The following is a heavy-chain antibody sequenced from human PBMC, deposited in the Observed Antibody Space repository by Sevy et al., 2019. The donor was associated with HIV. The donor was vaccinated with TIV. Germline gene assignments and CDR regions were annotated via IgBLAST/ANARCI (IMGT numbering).Heavy chain of an antibody. V-gene: IGHV3-74*01. D-gene: IGHD6-13*01. J-gene: IGHJ4*02. CDR1: GFTFSSYW. CDR3: ARGAAAGTFDY. Sequence: GGSLRLSCAASGFTFSSYWMHWVRQAPGKGLGWVSRVNGDGSSTSYADSVKGRFTISRDNSKNTLYLQMNSLRAEDTAVYYCARGAAAGTFDYWGQGTLVTVSS. CDR2: VNGDGSST.